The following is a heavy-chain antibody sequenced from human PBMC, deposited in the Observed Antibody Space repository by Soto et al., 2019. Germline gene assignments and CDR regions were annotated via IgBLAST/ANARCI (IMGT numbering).Heavy chain of an antibody. CDR1: GGSISSYY. Sequence: SETLSLTCTVSGGSISSYYWSWIRQPPGKGLEWIGYIYYSGSTNYNPSLKSRVTISVDTSKNQFSLKLSSVTAADTAVYYCARDHGVGGSYDAFDIWGQGTMVTVSS. D-gene: IGHD2-15*01. V-gene: IGHV4-59*01. CDR2: IYYSGST. CDR3: ARDHGVGGSYDAFDI. J-gene: IGHJ3*02.